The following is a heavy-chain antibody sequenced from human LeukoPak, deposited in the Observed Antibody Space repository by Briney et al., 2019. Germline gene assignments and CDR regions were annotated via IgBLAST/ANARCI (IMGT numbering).Heavy chain of an antibody. CDR3: ARSSSALKYCSSTSCRKRPYYFDY. Sequence: KTSETLSLTCTVSGGSISSYYWSWIRQPAGKGLEWIGRIYTSGSTNYNPSLKSRVTISVDTSKNQFSLKLSSVTAADTAVYYCARSSSALKYCSSTSCRKRPYYFDYWGQGTLVTVSS. V-gene: IGHV4-4*07. J-gene: IGHJ4*02. CDR1: GGSISSYY. D-gene: IGHD2-2*01. CDR2: IYTSGST.